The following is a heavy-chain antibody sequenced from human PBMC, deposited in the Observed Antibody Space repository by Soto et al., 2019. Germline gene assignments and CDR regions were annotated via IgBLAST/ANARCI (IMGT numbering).Heavy chain of an antibody. CDR3: ARPAVGGVVPAAIPVGVEVWFDP. V-gene: IGHV1-18*04. CDR2: ISAYNGNT. J-gene: IGHJ5*02. Sequence: QVQLVQSGAEVKKPGASVKVSCKASGYTFSSYGISWVRQAPGQGLEWMGWISAYNGNTNYAQKLQGRVTMTTDTSTSTAYMEVRSLRSDDTAVYYCARPAVGGVVPAAIPVGVEVWFDPWGQGTLVTVSS. D-gene: IGHD2-2*02. CDR1: GYTFSSYG.